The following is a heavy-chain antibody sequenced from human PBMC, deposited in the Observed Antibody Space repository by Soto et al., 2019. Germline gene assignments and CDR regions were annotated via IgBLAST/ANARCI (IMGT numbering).Heavy chain of an antibody. V-gene: IGHV1-2*04. Sequence: ASVKVSCKASGYTFTGYYMYWVRQAPGQGLEWMGWINPNSGGTNYAQKFQGWVTMTRDTSISTAYMELSRLRSDDTAMYYCARVHGDYRGYYYYYMDVWGKGTTVTVSS. CDR2: INPNSGGT. D-gene: IGHD4-17*01. J-gene: IGHJ6*03. CDR1: GYTFTGYY. CDR3: ARVHGDYRGYYYYYMDV.